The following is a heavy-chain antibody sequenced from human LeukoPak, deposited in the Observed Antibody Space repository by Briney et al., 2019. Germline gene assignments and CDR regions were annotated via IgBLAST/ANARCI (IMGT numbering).Heavy chain of an antibody. Sequence: PSETLSLTCAASGVPFSNNYWSWVRQSPRPGLEWIGEINHSGYTNYNPSLKSRVTMSIDTSKNQFSLKLTSVTAADAGVYYCTRAVAGHPDWGQGTLVTVSS. CDR3: TRAVAGHPD. CDR2: INHSGYT. CDR1: GVPFSNNY. J-gene: IGHJ4*02. D-gene: IGHD6-19*01. V-gene: IGHV4-34*01.